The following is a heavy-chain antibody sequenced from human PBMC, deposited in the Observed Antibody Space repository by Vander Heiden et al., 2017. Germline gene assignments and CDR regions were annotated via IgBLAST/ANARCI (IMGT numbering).Heavy chain of an antibody. CDR2: ISWNSGSI. J-gene: IGHJ4*02. V-gene: IGHV3-9*01. D-gene: IGHD3-10*01. Sequence: EVQLVESGGGLVQPGRSLRLSCAASGFTFDDDAMHGVRQAPGKGLEWVSGISWNSGSIGYADSVKGRFTISRDNAKNSLYLQMNSLRAEDTALYYCAKGGGETYYYGSGSYVDYWGQGTLVTVSS. CDR3: AKGGGETYYYGSGSYVDY. CDR1: GFTFDDDA.